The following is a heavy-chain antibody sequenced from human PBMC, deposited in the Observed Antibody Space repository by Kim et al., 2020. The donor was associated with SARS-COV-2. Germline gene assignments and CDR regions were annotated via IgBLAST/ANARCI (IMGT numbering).Heavy chain of an antibody. D-gene: IGHD6-13*01. J-gene: IGHJ4*02. V-gene: IGHV1-18*01. CDR2: ISAYNGNT. CDR1: YTFTSYG. Sequence: YTFTSYGISWVRQAPGQGLEWMGWISAYNGNTNYAQKLQGRVTMTTDTSTSTAYMELRSLRSEDTAVYYCARDFSVIAAAADFDYWGQGTLAT. CDR3: ARDFSVIAAAADFDY.